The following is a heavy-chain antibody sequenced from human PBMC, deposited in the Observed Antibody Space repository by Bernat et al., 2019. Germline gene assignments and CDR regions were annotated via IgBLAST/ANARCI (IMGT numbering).Heavy chain of an antibody. CDR3: ARGTRSGFPDGLPSGY. V-gene: IGHV3-11*06. CDR2: ISSSSSYK. Sequence: QVQLVESGGGLVKPGGSLRLSCAASGFTFSDYYMSWIRQAPGKGLEWVSYISSSSSYKNYADSVKGRFTISGDNAKNSLYLQMNGLRAEDTAVYYCARGTRSGFPDGLPSGYWGQGTLVTVSS. J-gene: IGHJ4*02. D-gene: IGHD1-26*01. CDR1: GFTFSDYY.